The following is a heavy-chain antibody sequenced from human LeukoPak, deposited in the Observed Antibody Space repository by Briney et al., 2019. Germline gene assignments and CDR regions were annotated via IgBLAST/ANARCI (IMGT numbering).Heavy chain of an antibody. J-gene: IGHJ6*03. CDR2: INHSGST. CDR1: GGSFSGYY. Sequence: PSETLSLTCAVYGGSFSGYYWSWIRQPPGKGLEWIGEINHSGSTNYNPSLKSRVTISVDTSKNQFSLKLSSVTAADTAVYYCAREEGIAVAGYYYYYYMDVWGKGTTVTISS. D-gene: IGHD6-19*01. V-gene: IGHV4-34*01. CDR3: AREEGIAVAGYYYYYYMDV.